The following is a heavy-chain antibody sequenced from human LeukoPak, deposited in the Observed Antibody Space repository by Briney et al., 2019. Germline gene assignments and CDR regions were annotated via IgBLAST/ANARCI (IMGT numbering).Heavy chain of an antibody. CDR3: ARGRLYYYGSGSYKVDP. CDR1: GYTFTSYD. J-gene: IGHJ5*02. D-gene: IGHD3-10*01. V-gene: IGHV1-8*01. Sequence: ASVKVSCKASGYTFTSYDINRVRQATGQGLEWMGWMNPNSGNTGYAQKFQGRVTMTRNTSISTAYMELSSLRSEDTAVYYCARGRLYYYGSGSYKVDPWGQGTLVTVSS. CDR2: MNPNSGNT.